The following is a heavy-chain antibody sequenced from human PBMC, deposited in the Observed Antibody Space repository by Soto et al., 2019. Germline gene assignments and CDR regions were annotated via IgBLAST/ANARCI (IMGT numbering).Heavy chain of an antibody. V-gene: IGHV3-7*03. CDR1: GFTFSSYW. CDR3: ARDRDVYYYDSSGPDAFDI. CDR2: IKQDGSEK. Sequence: GGSLRLSCTGSGFTFSSYWMSWVRQAPGKGLEWVANIKQDGSEKYYVDSVKGRVTISRDNAKNSLYLQMNSLRAEDTAVYYCARDRDVYYYDSSGPDAFDIWGQGTMVTVSS. D-gene: IGHD3-22*01. J-gene: IGHJ3*02.